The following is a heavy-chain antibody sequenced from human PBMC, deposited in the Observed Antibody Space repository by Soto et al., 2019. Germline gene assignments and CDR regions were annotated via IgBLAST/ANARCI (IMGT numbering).Heavy chain of an antibody. J-gene: IGHJ6*02. CDR2: ISSSSSYI. V-gene: IGHV3-21*01. CDR3: ARDWRRYFDWLRGHYYYGMDV. CDR1: GFTFSSYS. D-gene: IGHD3-9*01. Sequence: PGGSLRLSCAASGFTFSSYSMNWVRQAPGKGLEWVSSISSSSSYIYYADSVKGRFTISRDNAKNSLYLQMNSLRAEDTAVYYCARDWRRYFDWLRGHYYYGMDVWGQGTTVTVSS.